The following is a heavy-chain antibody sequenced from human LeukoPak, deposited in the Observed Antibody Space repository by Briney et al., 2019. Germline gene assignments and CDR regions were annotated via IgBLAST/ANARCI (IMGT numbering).Heavy chain of an antibody. Sequence: GESLKISCKGSGYSFTSYWIGWERQMPGKGLEWMGIIYPGDSDTRYSPSFQGQVTISADKSISAAYLQWSSLKASDTAMYYCARRSIAAAGLGFYYYMDVWGKGTTVTVSS. CDR3: ARRSIAAAGLGFYYYMDV. D-gene: IGHD6-13*01. V-gene: IGHV5-51*01. CDR1: GYSFTSYW. CDR2: IYPGDSDT. J-gene: IGHJ6*03.